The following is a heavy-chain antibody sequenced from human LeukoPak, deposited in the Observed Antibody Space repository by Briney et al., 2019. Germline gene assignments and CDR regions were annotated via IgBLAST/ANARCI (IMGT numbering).Heavy chain of an antibody. CDR2: ISSSGSTI. J-gene: IGHJ4*02. CDR1: GFTFSSYE. D-gene: IGHD3-10*01. V-gene: IGHV3-48*03. CDR3: ARDGSGSYSFSDY. Sequence: GGSLRLSCAASGFTFSSYEMNWVRQAPGKGLEWVSYISSSGSTIYYADSVKGRFTISRDNAKNSLYLQMNSLRAEDTAVYYCARDGSGSYSFSDYWGQGTPVTVSS.